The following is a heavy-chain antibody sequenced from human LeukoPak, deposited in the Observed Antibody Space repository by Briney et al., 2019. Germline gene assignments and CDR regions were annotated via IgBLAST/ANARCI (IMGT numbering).Heavy chain of an antibody. Sequence: GGSLRLSCAASGFTLSGYWMNWVRQAPGKGLEWVANINLGGSAELYVDSVKGRFTISRDNAKNSLDLQMNSLKVEDTAVYYCAAWGKYNYWGQGTLVTVSS. V-gene: IGHV3-7*01. D-gene: IGHD7-27*01. CDR2: INLGGSAE. CDR3: AAWGKYNY. J-gene: IGHJ4*02. CDR1: GFTLSGYW.